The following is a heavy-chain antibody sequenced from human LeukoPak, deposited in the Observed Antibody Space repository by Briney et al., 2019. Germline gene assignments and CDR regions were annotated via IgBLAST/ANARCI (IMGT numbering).Heavy chain of an antibody. CDR3: ARRYCSGTTCYRKRGWFDP. D-gene: IGHD2-2*01. CDR2: INHSGST. Sequence: PSETLSLTCAVYGGSFSGYYWSWIRQPPGKGLEWIGEINHSGSTNYNPSLKSRVTISVDTSKNQFSLKLSSVTAADTAVYYCARRYCSGTTCYRKRGWFDPWGQGTLVTVSS. CDR1: GGSFSGYY. V-gene: IGHV4-34*01. J-gene: IGHJ5*02.